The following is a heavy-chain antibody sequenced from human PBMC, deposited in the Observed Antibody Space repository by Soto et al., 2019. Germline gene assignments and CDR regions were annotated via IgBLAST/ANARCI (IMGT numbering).Heavy chain of an antibody. J-gene: IGHJ4*02. CDR2: IYCTGSA. CDR1: GDSISSGDYY. CDR3: ARGHYIFNDFDY. D-gene: IGHD2-21*01. Sequence: QLQLQESGRGLVKPSQTLSLTCTVSGDSISSGDYYWSWIRQHPGKGLEWIGYIYCTGSAYYNPSLRSRFSISIETSKTQFSLNLNSVTAADTAVYYCARGHYIFNDFDYWGQGTLVSVSS. V-gene: IGHV4-31*03.